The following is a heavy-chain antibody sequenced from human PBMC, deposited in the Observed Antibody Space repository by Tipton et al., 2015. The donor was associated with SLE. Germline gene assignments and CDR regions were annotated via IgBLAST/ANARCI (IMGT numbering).Heavy chain of an antibody. CDR1: GSSISSYH. Sequence: TLSLTCSVSGSSISSYHWGWIRQPPGKGLEWMGSIFHSGDVYYNPSVKSRVTISIGTSKNQLSLKLSSVTAADTAVYYCARGVAYYYDSGAFDIWGQGTMVTVSS. CDR3: ARGVAYYYDSGAFDI. J-gene: IGHJ3*02. D-gene: IGHD3-22*01. V-gene: IGHV4-38-2*02. CDR2: IFHSGDV.